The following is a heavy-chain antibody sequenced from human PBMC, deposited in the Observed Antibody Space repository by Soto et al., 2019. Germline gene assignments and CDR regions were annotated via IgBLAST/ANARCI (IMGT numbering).Heavy chain of an antibody. CDR3: ARVPYYYGTYYFDY. V-gene: IGHV3-53*01. CDR2: IYYSGST. Sequence: LTCTVSGGSISSYYWSWIRQPPGKGLEWIGYIYYSGSTYYADSVKGRFTISRDNSKNTLYLQMNSLRADDTAVYYCARVPYYYGTYYFDYWGQGTLVTVSS. J-gene: IGHJ4*02. CDR1: GGSISSYY. D-gene: IGHD3-10*01.